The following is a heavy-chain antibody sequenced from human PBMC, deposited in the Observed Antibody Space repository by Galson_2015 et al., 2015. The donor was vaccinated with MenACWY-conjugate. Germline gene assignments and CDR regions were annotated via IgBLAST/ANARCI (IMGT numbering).Heavy chain of an antibody. V-gene: IGHV3-48*02. D-gene: IGHD6-19*01. CDR1: GFTFSTYS. CDR3: ARNIEQWVASMDV. CDR2: ISSTSGTI. Sequence: SLRLSCAASGFTFSTYSMNWVRQAPGKGLEWISYISSTSGTIYYADSVKGRFTISRDNAKNSLYLRMNSLRDEDTAVYYCARNIEQWVASMDVWGQGTTVTVSS. J-gene: IGHJ6*02.